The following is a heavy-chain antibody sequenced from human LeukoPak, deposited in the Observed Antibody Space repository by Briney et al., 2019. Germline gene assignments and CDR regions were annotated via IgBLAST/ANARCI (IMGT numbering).Heavy chain of an antibody. CDR3: ARHVPSYDILTGYYALSFDY. D-gene: IGHD3-9*01. CDR2: IYYSGST. Sequence: SETLSLTCAVYGGSFSGYYWSWIRQSPGKGLEWIGSIYYSGSTYYNPSLKSRVTISVDTSKNQFSLKLSSVTAADTAVYYCARHVPSYDILTGYYALSFDYWGQGTLVTVSS. CDR1: GGSFSGYY. J-gene: IGHJ4*02. V-gene: IGHV4-39*01.